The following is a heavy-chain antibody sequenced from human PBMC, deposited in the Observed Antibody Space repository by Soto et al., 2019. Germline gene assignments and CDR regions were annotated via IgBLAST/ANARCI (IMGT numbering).Heavy chain of an antibody. V-gene: IGHV3-23*01. J-gene: IGHJ4*02. Sequence: EVQLLESGGGLVQPGGSLRLSCAASGFTFSSYAMRWVRQAPGKGLEWVSAIRGSGGSKYYADSVKGRFTISRDNSKNTLYLQMSGLRADDTALYYCASFNSAFDYWGQGTLVTVSS. CDR1: GFTFSSYA. CDR2: IRGSGGSK. CDR3: ASFNSAFDY. D-gene: IGHD1-20*01.